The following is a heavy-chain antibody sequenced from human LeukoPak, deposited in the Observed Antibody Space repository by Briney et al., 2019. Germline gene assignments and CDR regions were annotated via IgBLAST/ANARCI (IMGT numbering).Heavy chain of an antibody. CDR1: GFTFTSSA. D-gene: IGHD3-10*01. J-gene: IGHJ3*02. CDR3: GADSMPRGVFSYAFDI. Sequence: SVKVSCKASGFTFTSSAVQWVRQARGLRLEWIGWIVVGSGDTNSAQKFQERVTITRDMSTRTAYMELSSLRSEDTAVYYCGADSMPRGVFSYAFDIWGQGTMVTVSS. CDR2: IVVGSGDT. V-gene: IGHV1-58*01.